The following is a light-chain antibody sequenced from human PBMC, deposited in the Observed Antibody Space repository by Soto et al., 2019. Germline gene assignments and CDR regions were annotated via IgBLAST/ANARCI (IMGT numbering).Light chain of an antibody. CDR3: SAWDDSLNGFYV. Sequence: QSVLTQPPSASGTPGQRVTISCSGGSSNIGTNSVNWYQQLPGRAPKLLIYNNDLRPSGVPDRFSGSESDTSASLAISRLQSEDEDDYYCSAWDDSLNGFYVFGIGTKLTVL. J-gene: IGLJ1*01. CDR1: SSNIGTNS. CDR2: NND. V-gene: IGLV1-44*01.